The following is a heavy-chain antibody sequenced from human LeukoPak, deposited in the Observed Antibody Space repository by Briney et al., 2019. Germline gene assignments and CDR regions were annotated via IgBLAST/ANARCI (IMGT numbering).Heavy chain of an antibody. CDR3: ARVPYGNYHYYYMDV. Sequence: GGSLRLSCAASGFTVGTNYMSWVRQAPGKGLEWVSLIYSGSSTFYANSVKGRFTISRDNSKNTVYLQMNSLRAEDTAVYYCARVPYGNYHYYYMDVWGKGTTVTVS. V-gene: IGHV3-53*01. CDR2: IYSGSST. J-gene: IGHJ6*03. CDR1: GFTVGTNY. D-gene: IGHD3-10*01.